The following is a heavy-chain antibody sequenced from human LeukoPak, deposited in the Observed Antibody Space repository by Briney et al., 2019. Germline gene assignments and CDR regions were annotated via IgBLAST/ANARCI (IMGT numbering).Heavy chain of an antibody. V-gene: IGHV1-69*05. J-gene: IGHJ6*03. D-gene: IGHD4-23*01. CDR1: GGTFSSYA. CDR2: IIPIFGTA. Sequence: RASVKVSCKASGGTFSSYAISWVRQAPGQGLEWMGGIIPIFGTANYAQKFQGRVTITTDESTSTAYMELSSLRSEDTAVYYCARATVVIERGNYYYYMDVWGKGTTVTVSS. CDR3: ARATVVIERGNYYYYMDV.